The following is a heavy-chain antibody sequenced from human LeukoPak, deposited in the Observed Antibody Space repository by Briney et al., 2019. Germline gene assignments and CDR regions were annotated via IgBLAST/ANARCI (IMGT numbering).Heavy chain of an antibody. CDR1: GSTFSSYD. V-gene: IGHV3-23*01. CDR2: IRPSGDNT. CDR3: ARVAGWHWFDP. J-gene: IGHJ5*02. Sequence: GGSLRLSCTASGSTFSSYDMTWVRQAPGRGLEWVSSIRPSGDNTYYGDSVKGRFTISRDNSKNTVYLQMNNMRVDDTAVYYCARVAGWHWFDPWGQGTLVTVSS. D-gene: IGHD6-19*01.